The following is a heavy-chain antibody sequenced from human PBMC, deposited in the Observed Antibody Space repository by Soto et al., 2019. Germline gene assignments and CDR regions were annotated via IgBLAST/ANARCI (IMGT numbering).Heavy chain of an antibody. Sequence: QVQLVESGGGVVQPGRSLRLSCAASGFTFSSYGMHWVSQAPGKGLEWVGVISHDGSNKYYADSVKGRFTISRDNSKNTRYLQMNSLRGEDTAVYYCATASALSSGYYLWGQGTLVTVSS. CDR3: ATASALSSGYYL. V-gene: IGHV3-30*03. CDR2: ISHDGSNK. D-gene: IGHD5-12*01. CDR1: GFTFSSYG. J-gene: IGHJ5*02.